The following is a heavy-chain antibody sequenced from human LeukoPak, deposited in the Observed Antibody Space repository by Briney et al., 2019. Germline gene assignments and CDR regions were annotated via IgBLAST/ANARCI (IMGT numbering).Heavy chain of an antibody. D-gene: IGHD3-10*01. CDR1: GYTFTGYY. J-gene: IGHJ4*02. CDR2: INPNSGGT. V-gene: IGHV1-2*02. Sequence: ASAKVSCKASGYTFTGYYTHWVRQAPGQGLELMGWINPNSGGTNYAQKFQGRVTMTRDTSISTAYMELSRLRSDDTAVYYCARDQGSGSYNFDYWGQGTLVTVSS. CDR3: ARDQGSGSYNFDY.